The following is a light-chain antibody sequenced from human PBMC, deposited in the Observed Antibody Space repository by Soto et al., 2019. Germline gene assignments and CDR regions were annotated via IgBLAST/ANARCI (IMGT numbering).Light chain of an antibody. CDR1: QSISSW. CDR2: KAS. V-gene: IGKV1-5*03. J-gene: IGKJ4*01. CDR3: QQYKSYFLT. Sequence: DIQMTQSPSTLSASVGDRVTITCRDSQSISSWLAWYQQKPGTAPKLLIYKASSLESGVPSRFSGSGSGTEFTLTISSLQPDDFATYYCQQYKSYFLTFGGGTKVEIK.